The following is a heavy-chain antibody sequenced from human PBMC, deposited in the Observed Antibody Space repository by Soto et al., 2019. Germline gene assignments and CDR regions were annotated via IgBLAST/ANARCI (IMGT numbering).Heavy chain of an antibody. J-gene: IGHJ6*02. V-gene: IGHV4-34*01. CDR2: FSDSGST. CDR3: ARGNFYYGMDV. Sequence: SETLSLTCAVYGGSFSGNYWSWVRQPPGKGLEWIGEFSDSGSTNYNPSLKSRVTISEDMSKSQFSLKLSSVTAADTAVYYCARGNFYYGMDVWGQGTTVTVSS. CDR1: GGSFSGNY.